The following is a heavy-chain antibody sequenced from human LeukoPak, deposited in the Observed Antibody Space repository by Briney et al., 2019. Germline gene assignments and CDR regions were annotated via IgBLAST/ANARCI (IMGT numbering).Heavy chain of an antibody. CDR2: ISGSGDST. CDR3: AKNQYYDFWSGYGGGYFDY. CDR1: GFTFSGYA. Sequence: GGSLRLSCAASGFTFSGYAMSWVRQAPGKGLEWVSAISGSGDSTYYADSVKGRFTISRDNSKNTLYLQMNSLRAEDTAVYYCAKNQYYDFWSGYGGGYFDYWGQGTLVTVSS. V-gene: IGHV3-23*01. D-gene: IGHD3-3*01. J-gene: IGHJ4*02.